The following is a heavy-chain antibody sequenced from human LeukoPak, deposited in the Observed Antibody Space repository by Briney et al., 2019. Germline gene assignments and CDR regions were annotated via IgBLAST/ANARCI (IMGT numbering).Heavy chain of an antibody. Sequence: GRSLRLSCAASGFTFRTYAMHWVRQAPGKGLEYVSAVSSDGGSTYYANSVKGRFTISRDNSKNTLYLQMGSLRAEDMAVYYCAREGYDTGFDIWGQGTMVTVSS. CDR2: VSSDGGST. V-gene: IGHV3-64*01. D-gene: IGHD2-2*01. J-gene: IGHJ3*02. CDR3: AREGYDTGFDI. CDR1: GFTFRTYA.